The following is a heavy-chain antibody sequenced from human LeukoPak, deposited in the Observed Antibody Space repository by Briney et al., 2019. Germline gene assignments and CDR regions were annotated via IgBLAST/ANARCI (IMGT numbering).Heavy chain of an antibody. D-gene: IGHD1-26*01. CDR2: INHSGST. CDR3: ARDRSGSYYDDAFDI. V-gene: IGHV4-34*01. Sequence: SETLSLTCAVYGGSFSGYYWSWIRQPPGKGLEWIGEINHSGSTNYNPSLKSRVTISVDTSKNQFSLKLSSVTAADTAVYYCARDRSGSYYDDAFDIWGQGTMVTVSS. CDR1: GGSFSGYY. J-gene: IGHJ3*02.